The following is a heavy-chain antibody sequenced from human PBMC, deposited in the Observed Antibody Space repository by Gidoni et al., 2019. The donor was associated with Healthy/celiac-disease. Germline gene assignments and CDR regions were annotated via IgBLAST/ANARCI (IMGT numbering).Heavy chain of an antibody. CDR3: ARDSGLWFGGFDY. CDR2: IYYSGST. D-gene: IGHD3-10*01. J-gene: IGHJ4*02. Sequence: QLQLQESGSGLVKPSETLSLTCTVPGGSISSSSYYWGWIRQPPGKGLGWIGSIYYSGSTYYNPSLKCRVTISVDTSKNQFSLKLSSVTAADTAVYYCARDSGLWFGGFDYWGQGTLVTVSS. CDR1: GGSISSSSYY. V-gene: IGHV4-39*07.